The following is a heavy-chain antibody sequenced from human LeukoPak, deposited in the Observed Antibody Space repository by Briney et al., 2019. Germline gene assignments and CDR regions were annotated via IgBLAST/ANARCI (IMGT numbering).Heavy chain of an antibody. CDR1: GGSFSGYY. Sequence: SETLSLTCAVYGGSFSGYYWSWIRHPPGKGLELIGEINHSGSTNYNPSLKSRVTISVDTSKNQFSLKLSSVTAADTAVYYCARGGRQYSSSWYVGYWGQGTLVTVSS. J-gene: IGHJ4*02. CDR2: INHSGST. D-gene: IGHD6-13*01. CDR3: ARGGRQYSSSWYVGY. V-gene: IGHV4-34*01.